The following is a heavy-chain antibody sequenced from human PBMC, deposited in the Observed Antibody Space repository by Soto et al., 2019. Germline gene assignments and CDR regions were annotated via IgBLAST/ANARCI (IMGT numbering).Heavy chain of an antibody. Sequence: QVQLVQSGAEVKKPGSSVKVSCKASGGTFSSYAISWVRQAPGQGLEWMGGIIPIFGTANYAQKFQGRVTVTADESTSKAYMGLSSLRCEDTAVYYCARPGIAAAGTGGWFDPWGQGTLVTVSS. V-gene: IGHV1-69*12. CDR2: IIPIFGTA. CDR3: ARPGIAAAGTGGWFDP. D-gene: IGHD6-13*01. CDR1: GGTFSSYA. J-gene: IGHJ5*02.